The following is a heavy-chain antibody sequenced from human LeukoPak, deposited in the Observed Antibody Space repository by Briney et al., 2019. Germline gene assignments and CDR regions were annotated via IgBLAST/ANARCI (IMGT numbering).Heavy chain of an antibody. J-gene: IGHJ4*02. CDR2: FYYTGST. CDR1: GDSISSHLSY. V-gene: IGHV4-39*01. CDR3: ARQGPTETFDY. Sequence: PSETLSLTCTVSGDSISSHLSYWGWLRQPPGKGLEWIGNFYYTGSTYYNPSLKSRVTISVDMSKNQFSLRLNSVTVADTAVYYCARQGPTETFDYWGQGALVTVSS. D-gene: IGHD1-1*01.